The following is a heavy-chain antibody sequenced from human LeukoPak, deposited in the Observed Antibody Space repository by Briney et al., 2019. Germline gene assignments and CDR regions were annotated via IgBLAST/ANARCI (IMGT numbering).Heavy chain of an antibody. D-gene: IGHD3-3*01. V-gene: IGHV1-18*01. J-gene: IGHJ4*02. CDR2: ISAYNGNT. Sequence: ASVKVSCKASGYTFTSYGISWVRQAPGQGLEWMGWISAYNGNTNYAQKLQGRVTMTTDTSTSTAYMELRSLRSDDTALYYCARVTPSVWIGYLSYFDSWGQGTLVTVSS. CDR1: GYTFTSYG. CDR3: ARVTPSVWIGYLSYFDS.